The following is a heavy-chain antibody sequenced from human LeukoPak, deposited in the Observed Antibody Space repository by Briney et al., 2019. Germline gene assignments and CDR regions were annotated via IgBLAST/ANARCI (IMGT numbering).Heavy chain of an antibody. D-gene: IGHD1-26*01. CDR1: GGSISSDNW. Sequence: NPSGTLSLTCAVSGGSISSDNWWSWVRQSPGKGLEWIGSIYHSGSTYYNPSLKSRVTISVDTSKNQFSLKLSSVTAADTAVYYCARWLVGARYYFDYWGQGTLVTVSS. CDR3: ARWLVGARYYFDY. CDR2: IYHSGST. J-gene: IGHJ4*02. V-gene: IGHV4-4*02.